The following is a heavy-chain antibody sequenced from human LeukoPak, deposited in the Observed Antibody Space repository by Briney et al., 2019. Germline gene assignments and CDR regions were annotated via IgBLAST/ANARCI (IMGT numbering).Heavy chain of an antibody. V-gene: IGHV3-30*18. CDR3: AKDLYSYGLDY. CDR1: GFTFSSYG. CDR2: ISYDGSNK. J-gene: IGHJ4*02. Sequence: GGSLRLSCAASGFTFSSYGMHWVRQAPGKGLEWVAVISYDGSNKYYADSVKGRFTISRDNSKNTLYLQMNSLRAEDTAVYYCAKDLYSYGLDYWGQGTLVTISS. D-gene: IGHD5-18*01.